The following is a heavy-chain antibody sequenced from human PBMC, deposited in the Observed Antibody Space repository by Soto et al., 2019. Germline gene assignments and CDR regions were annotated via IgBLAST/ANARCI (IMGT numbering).Heavy chain of an antibody. CDR2: IDWDDDK. Sequence: SGPTLVNPTQTLTLTCTFSGFSLTTSGMRVSWIRQPPGEALEWLARIDWDDDKFYKTSLKTRLTISKDSSKNQVVLTMTNMDPVDTGTYYCARMFHCSGGTCPFDYWRQGALVTVSS. CDR1: GFSLTTSGMR. D-gene: IGHD2-15*01. J-gene: IGHJ4*02. V-gene: IGHV2-70*04. CDR3: ARMFHCSGGTCPFDY.